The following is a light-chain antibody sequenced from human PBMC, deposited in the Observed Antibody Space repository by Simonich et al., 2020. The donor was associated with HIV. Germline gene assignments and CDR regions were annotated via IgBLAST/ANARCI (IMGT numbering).Light chain of an antibody. V-gene: IGKV1-5*03. Sequence: DIQMTPSPSTLSASVGDRVNITCRASQSISSWLAWYQQKPGKAPKLLIYKASSLESGVPSRFSGSGSGTEFTLTISSLQPDDFATYYCQQYNNYPLTFGGGTKVEIK. J-gene: IGKJ4*01. CDR1: QSISSW. CDR2: KAS. CDR3: QQYNNYPLT.